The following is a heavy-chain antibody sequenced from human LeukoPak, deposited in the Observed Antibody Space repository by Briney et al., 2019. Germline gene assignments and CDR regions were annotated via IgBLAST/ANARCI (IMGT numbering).Heavy chain of an antibody. D-gene: IGHD3-10*01. CDR2: ISYDGSNK. CDR1: GFTFSSYA. Sequence: PGGSLRLSCAASGFTFSSYAMHWVRQAPGKGLEWVAVISYDGSNKYYADSVKGRFTISRDNAKNSLYLQMNSLRAEDTAVYYCARGVFRVREISILRTGIAMDVWGKGTTVTVSS. CDR3: ARGVFRVREISILRTGIAMDV. J-gene: IGHJ6*03. V-gene: IGHV3-30*04.